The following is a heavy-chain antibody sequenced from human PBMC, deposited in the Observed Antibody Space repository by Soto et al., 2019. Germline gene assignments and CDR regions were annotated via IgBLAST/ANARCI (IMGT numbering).Heavy chain of an antibody. CDR1: GFIFSSYW. CDR3: ARGMQGSRYFDL. Sequence: EVQLVESGGGLVQPGGSLRLSCTASGFIFSSYWMHWVRQAPGKGLVWVSRVINGESSTSYADSVKGRFTVSRDNARNTLYLQMDSLRVEDTAVYYCARGMQGSRYFDLWGRGTLVTVSS. J-gene: IGHJ2*01. V-gene: IGHV3-74*01. CDR2: VINGESST.